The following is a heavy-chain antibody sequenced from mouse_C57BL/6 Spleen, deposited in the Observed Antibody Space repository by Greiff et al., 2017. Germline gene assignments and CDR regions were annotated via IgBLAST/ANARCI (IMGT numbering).Heavy chain of an antibody. CDR1: GYTFTDYY. V-gene: IGHV1-76*01. CDR3: ARSGYGNSYFDY. D-gene: IGHD2-10*02. CDR2: IYPGSGNT. Sequence: VQLQQSGAELVRPGASVKLSCKASGYTFTDYYINWVKQRPGQGLEWIARIYPGSGNTYYNEKFKGKATLTAEKSSSTAYMQLSSLTSEDSAVYFCARSGYGNSYFDYWGQGTTLTVSS. J-gene: IGHJ2*01.